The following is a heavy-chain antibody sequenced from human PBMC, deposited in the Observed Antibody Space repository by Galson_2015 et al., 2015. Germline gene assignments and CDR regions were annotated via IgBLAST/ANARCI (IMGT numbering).Heavy chain of an antibody. V-gene: IGHV7-4-1*02. CDR1: GYSFTTYA. CDR2: INTNTGNP. J-gene: IGHJ2*01. CDR3: LRQDRDKRLWYFDL. Sequence: SVKVSCKASGYSFTTYAVNWVRQAHGQGLEWMGWINTNTGNPTYAQGFTGRFVFSLDTSVSTAYLQITSLKAEDSGVCYCLRQDRDKRLWYFDLWGRGTLVTVSS.